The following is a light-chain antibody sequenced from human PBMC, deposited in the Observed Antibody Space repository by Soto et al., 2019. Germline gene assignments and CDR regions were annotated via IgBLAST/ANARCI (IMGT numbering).Light chain of an antibody. Sequence: EIVLTQSPATLSFSPGERATLSCRASQSVKTYLAWYQQKPGQAPRFLIYDASYRATGIPARFSGSGSGTNFTLTISSLEPDDFAVYYCQQRTNWPGLSFGQGTRLENK. CDR2: DAS. CDR1: QSVKTY. V-gene: IGKV3-11*01. J-gene: IGKJ5*01. CDR3: QQRTNWPGLS.